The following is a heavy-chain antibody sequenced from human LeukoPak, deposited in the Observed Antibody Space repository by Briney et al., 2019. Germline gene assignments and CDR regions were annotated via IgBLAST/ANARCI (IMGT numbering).Heavy chain of an antibody. Sequence: SETLSLTCTVSGGSISSSSYYWGWIRQPPGKGLEWIGSIYYSGSTYYNPSLKSRVTISVDTSKNQFSLKLSSVTAADTAVYYCARRPIVGATSYYCYYYMDVWGKGTTVTISS. J-gene: IGHJ6*03. D-gene: IGHD1-26*01. CDR1: GGSISSSSYY. CDR2: IYYSGST. CDR3: ARRPIVGATSYYCYYYMDV. V-gene: IGHV4-39*01.